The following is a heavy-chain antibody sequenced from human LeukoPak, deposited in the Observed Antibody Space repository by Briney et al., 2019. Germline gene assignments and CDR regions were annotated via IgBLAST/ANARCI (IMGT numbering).Heavy chain of an antibody. J-gene: IGHJ4*02. CDR1: GGSFSGYY. Sequence: SETLSLTCAVYGGSFSGYYWSWIRQPPGKGLEWIGEINHSGSTNYNPSLKSRVTISVDTSKNQFSLKLSSVTAADTAVYYCARGQNIAAAGDTTFDYWGQGTLVTVSS. V-gene: IGHV4-34*01. CDR3: ARGQNIAAAGDTTFDY. CDR2: INHSGST. D-gene: IGHD6-13*01.